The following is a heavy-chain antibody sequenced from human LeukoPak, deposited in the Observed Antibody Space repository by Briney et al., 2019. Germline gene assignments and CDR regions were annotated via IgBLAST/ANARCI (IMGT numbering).Heavy chain of an antibody. D-gene: IGHD5-24*01. J-gene: IGHJ4*02. V-gene: IGHV4-59*01. CDR1: GGSISSYY. CDR2: IYYSGST. Sequence: PSQTLSLTCTVSGGSISSYYWSWIRQPPGKGLEWIGYIYYSGSTNYNPSLKSRVTISVDTSKNQFSLKLSSVTAADTAVYYCARDTMAGQFDYWGQGTLVTVSS. CDR3: ARDTMAGQFDY.